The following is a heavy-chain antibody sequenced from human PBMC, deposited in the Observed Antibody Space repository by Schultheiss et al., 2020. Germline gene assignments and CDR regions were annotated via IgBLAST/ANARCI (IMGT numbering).Heavy chain of an antibody. CDR1: GFTFSSYA. CDR3: ARVSMYDFWSGYYRDYYYYGRDV. V-gene: IGHV3-21*01. CDR2: ISGSGSTI. J-gene: IGHJ6*02. Sequence: WGSLRLSCAASGFTFSSYAMSWVRQAPGKGLEWVSAISGSGSTIYYADSVKGRFTISRDNAKNSLYLQMNSLRAEDTAVYYCARVSMYDFWSGYYRDYYYYGRDVWGRGNTVTVAS. D-gene: IGHD3-3*01.